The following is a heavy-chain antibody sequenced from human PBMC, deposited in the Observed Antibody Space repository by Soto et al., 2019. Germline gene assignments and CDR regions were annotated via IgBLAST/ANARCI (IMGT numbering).Heavy chain of an antibody. CDR1: GFTFSSYG. D-gene: IGHD1-26*01. J-gene: IGHJ4*02. CDR2: IWYDGSNK. V-gene: IGHV3-33*01. CDR3: ARERSWSYFPPDY. Sequence: QVQLVESGGGVVQPGRSLRLSCAASGFTFSSYGMHWVRQAPGKGLEWVAVIWYDGSNKYYADSVKGRFTISRDNSKNTLYLQMNSLRAEDTAVYYCARERSWSYFPPDYWGQGTLVTVSS.